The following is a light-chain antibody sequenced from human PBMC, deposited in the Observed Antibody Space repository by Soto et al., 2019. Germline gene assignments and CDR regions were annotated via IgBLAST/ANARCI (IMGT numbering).Light chain of an antibody. CDR3: QQYGSSVWT. CDR1: RSVAGNY. CDR2: GAS. J-gene: IGKJ1*01. V-gene: IGKV3-20*01. Sequence: DIVLTQSPGTLSLSPGERATLSCRASRSVAGNYLAWYQQKPGQAPRLLIYGASSRATGIPDRFSGSGSGTDFTLTISRLEAEDFAVYYCQQYGSSVWTFGQGTKVEI.